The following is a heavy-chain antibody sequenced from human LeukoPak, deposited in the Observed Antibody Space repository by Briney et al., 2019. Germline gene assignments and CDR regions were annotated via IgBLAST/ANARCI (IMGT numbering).Heavy chain of an antibody. CDR1: GFTFSNAW. Sequence: PGGSLRLSCAASGFTFSNAWMSWVRQAPGKGLEWVGRIKSKTDGGTTDYAAPVKGRFTISRDDSKNTLYLQMNSLKTEDTAVYYCTTFPWLAKQRDVWGKGTTVTVSS. D-gene: IGHD5-12*01. J-gene: IGHJ6*04. CDR2: IKSKTDGGTT. V-gene: IGHV3-15*01. CDR3: TTFPWLAKQRDV.